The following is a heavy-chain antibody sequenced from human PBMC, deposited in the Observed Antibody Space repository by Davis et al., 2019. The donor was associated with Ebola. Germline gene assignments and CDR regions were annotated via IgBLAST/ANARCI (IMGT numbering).Heavy chain of an antibody. D-gene: IGHD3-22*01. Sequence: MPSETLSLTCTVSGGPISSYYWSWIRQPPGKGLEWIGYIYYSGSTNYNPSLKSRVTISVDTSKNQFSLKLSSVTAADTAAYYCARDPMTLGGMDVWGQGTTVTVSS. CDR3: ARDPMTLGGMDV. V-gene: IGHV4-59*01. CDR1: GGPISSYY. J-gene: IGHJ6*02. CDR2: IYYSGST.